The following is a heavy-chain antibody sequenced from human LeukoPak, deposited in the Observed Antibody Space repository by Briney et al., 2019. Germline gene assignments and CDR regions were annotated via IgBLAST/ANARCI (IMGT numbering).Heavy chain of an antibody. D-gene: IGHD5-18*01. Sequence: GGSLRLSCAVAGLTFSSSWMDWVRQSPGKGLEWVASINPDGNKKYSADSVKGRFTISRDNAENSLYLQMNSLRVEDTAFYYCARDLAYSRLDYWGQGMLVTVSS. CDR3: ARDLAYSRLDY. J-gene: IGHJ4*02. CDR2: INPDGNKK. V-gene: IGHV3-7*01. CDR1: GLTFSSSW.